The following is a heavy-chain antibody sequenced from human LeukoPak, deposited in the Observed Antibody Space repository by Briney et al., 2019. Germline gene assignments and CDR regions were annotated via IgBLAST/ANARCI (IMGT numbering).Heavy chain of an antibody. CDR2: IIPIFGTA. CDR1: GGTFSSYA. V-gene: IGHV1-69*05. D-gene: IGHD3-22*01. J-gene: IGHJ1*01. CDR3: ARAGFVTYDSSGYWSYFQH. Sequence: SVKVSCKXSGGTFSSYAISWVRQAPGQGLEWMGGIIPIFGTANYAQKFQGRVTITTDESTSTAYMELSSLRSEDTAVYYCARAGFVTYDSSGYWSYFQHWGQGTLVTVSS.